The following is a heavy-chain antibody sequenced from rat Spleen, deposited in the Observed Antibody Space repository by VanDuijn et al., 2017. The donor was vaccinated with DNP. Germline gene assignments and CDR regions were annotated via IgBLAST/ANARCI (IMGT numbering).Heavy chain of an antibody. Sequence: EVQLVESGGGLVQPGRSLKLSCAVSGITFSDHNMAWVRQAPKKSLEWVATISYDGSDTYYRDSMKGRFTISRDNAKSTLYLQMNSLRSEDTATYYCARLPITTVADCWGQGVMVTVSS. J-gene: IGHJ2*01. CDR3: ARLPITTVADC. D-gene: IGHD1-1*01. CDR2: ISYDGSDT. CDR1: GITFSDHN. V-gene: IGHV5-7*01.